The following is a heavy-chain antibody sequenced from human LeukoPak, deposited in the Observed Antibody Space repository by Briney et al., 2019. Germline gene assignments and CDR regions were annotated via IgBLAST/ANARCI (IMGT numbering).Heavy chain of an antibody. D-gene: IGHD2-21*01. CDR1: GGSISGYY. Sequence: SETLPLTCSVSGGSISGYYWSWIRQPPGKGLELIGCIYYSGSTNYNPSLKSRVTISVDTSKNQFSLKLNSVTAADTAVYYCARLKLWGTNWFDPWGQGTLVTVSS. V-gene: IGHV4-59*01. CDR2: IYYSGST. CDR3: ARLKLWGTNWFDP. J-gene: IGHJ5*02.